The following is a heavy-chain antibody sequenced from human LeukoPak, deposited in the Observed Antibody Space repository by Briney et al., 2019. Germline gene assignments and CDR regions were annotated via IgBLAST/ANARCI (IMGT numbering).Heavy chain of an antibody. J-gene: IGHJ3*02. CDR3: ARDLAGFGELFGAFDI. V-gene: IGHV1-18*01. D-gene: IGHD3-10*01. CDR1: GYTFTSYG. Sequence: GASVKVSCKASGYTFTSYGINWVRQAPGQGLEWMGWISAYNGNTNYAQKLQGRVTMTTDTSTSTAYMELRSLRSDDTAVYYCARDLAGFGELFGAFDIWGQGTMVTVSS. CDR2: ISAYNGNT.